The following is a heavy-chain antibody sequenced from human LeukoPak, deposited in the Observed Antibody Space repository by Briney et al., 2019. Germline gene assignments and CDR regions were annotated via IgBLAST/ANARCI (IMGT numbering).Heavy chain of an antibody. Sequence: GGSLRLSCAASGFPFSSYWMSWVRQAPGKGLEWVANIKQDGSDKYYVDSVKGRFTISRDNAKNSLNLQLNSLGADDTAVYYCARLTGTTGFDYWGQGTLVTVSS. J-gene: IGHJ4*02. V-gene: IGHV3-7*01. CDR1: GFPFSSYW. D-gene: IGHD1-1*01. CDR3: ARLTGTTGFDY. CDR2: IKQDGSDK.